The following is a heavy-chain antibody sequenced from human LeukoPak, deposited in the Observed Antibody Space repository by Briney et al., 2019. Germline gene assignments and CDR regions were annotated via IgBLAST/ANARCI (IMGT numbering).Heavy chain of an antibody. CDR1: GFTFSNAW. D-gene: IGHD3-10*01. Sequence: PGGSLRLSCAASGFTFSNAWMSWVRQAPGKGLEWVGRIKSKTDGGTQDYAAPVKGRFTISRDDSKNTLCLQMNSLKTEDTAVYYCTTDYGAGSYYGFDYWGQGTLVTVSS. V-gene: IGHV3-15*01. J-gene: IGHJ4*02. CDR3: TTDYGAGSYYGFDY. CDR2: IKSKTDGGTQ.